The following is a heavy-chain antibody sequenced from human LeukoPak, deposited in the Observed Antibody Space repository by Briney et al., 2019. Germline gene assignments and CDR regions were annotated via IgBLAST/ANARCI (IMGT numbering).Heavy chain of an antibody. CDR2: ISSSGSTT. Sequence: GGSLRLSCAASGFTFSSYEMNWVRQAPGKGLEWVSYISSSGSTTYYADSVKGRFTISRDNSKNTLYLQMNSLRAEDTAVYYCAKDSAQSLSSGIFDYWGQGTLVTVSS. CDR3: AKDSAQSLSSGIFDY. J-gene: IGHJ4*02. CDR1: GFTFSSYE. D-gene: IGHD1-26*01. V-gene: IGHV3-48*03.